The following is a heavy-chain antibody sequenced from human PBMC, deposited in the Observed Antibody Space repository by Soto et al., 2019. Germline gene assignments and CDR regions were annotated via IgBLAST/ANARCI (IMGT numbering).Heavy chain of an antibody. Sequence: PGGSLRLSCAASGFTFSSYAMHWVRQAPGKGLEWVAVISYDGSNKYYADSVKGRFTISRDNSKNTLYLQMNSLRAEDTAVYYCARDWGKQWLVKTKETGFDYWGQGTLVTVSS. V-gene: IGHV3-30-3*01. D-gene: IGHD6-19*01. CDR1: GFTFSSYA. CDR3: ARDWGKQWLVKTKETGFDY. CDR2: ISYDGSNK. J-gene: IGHJ4*02.